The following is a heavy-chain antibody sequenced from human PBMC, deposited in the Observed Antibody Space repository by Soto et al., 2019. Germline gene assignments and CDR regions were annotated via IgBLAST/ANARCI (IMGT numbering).Heavy chain of an antibody. V-gene: IGHV1-69*02. Sequence: SVKVSCKASGGTFSSYTISWVRQAPGQGLEWMGRIIPILGIANYAQKFQGRVTITADKSTSTAYMELSSLRSEDTAVYYCARVDVVVTANDAFDIWGQGTMVTVSS. D-gene: IGHD2-21*02. J-gene: IGHJ3*02. CDR1: GGTFSSYT. CDR3: ARVDVVVTANDAFDI. CDR2: IIPILGIA.